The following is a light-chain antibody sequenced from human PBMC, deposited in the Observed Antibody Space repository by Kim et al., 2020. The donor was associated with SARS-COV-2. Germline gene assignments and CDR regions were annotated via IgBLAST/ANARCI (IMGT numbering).Light chain of an antibody. CDR3: SSYTSSNIYV. CDR1: SSDVGGYNF. V-gene: IGLV2-14*01. Sequence: QSALTQPASVSGSPGQSITISCTGTSSDVGGYNFVSWYQQHTGKAPKLMIYDVSRRPSGVSNRFSGSKSGNTASLTISGLQAEDEADYYCSSYTSSNIYVFGTGTKVTVL. CDR2: DVS. J-gene: IGLJ1*01.